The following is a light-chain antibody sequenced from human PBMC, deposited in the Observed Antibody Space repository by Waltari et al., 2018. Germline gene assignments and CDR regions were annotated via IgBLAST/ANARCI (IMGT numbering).Light chain of an antibody. J-gene: IGKJ1*01. CDR3: QQYASSRT. CDR2: GVS. V-gene: IGKV3-20*01. CDR1: QSVTSNY. Sequence: EIVLTQSPDTLSLSPGERATLSCRASQSVTSNYLAWYQQKPGQAPRLLIYGVSSRAPGVPDRFSGGGSVTEFTLTITRLEPEDFAVYYCQQYASSRTFGQGT.